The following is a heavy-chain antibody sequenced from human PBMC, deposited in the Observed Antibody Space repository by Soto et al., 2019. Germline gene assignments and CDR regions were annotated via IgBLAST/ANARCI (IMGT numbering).Heavy chain of an antibody. J-gene: IGHJ4*02. V-gene: IGHV3-23*01. CDR2: ISGSGGST. CDR3: AKGLTPVTTSRVDY. CDR1: GCTFRNYA. D-gene: IGHD2-15*01. Sequence: GGSLRLYCAASGCTFRNYAMSWIRKDTGKGLEWVSAISGSGGSTYYADSVKGRFTISRDNSKNTLYLQMNSLRAEDTAVYYCAKGLTPVTTSRVDYCGQGPLVTVSS.